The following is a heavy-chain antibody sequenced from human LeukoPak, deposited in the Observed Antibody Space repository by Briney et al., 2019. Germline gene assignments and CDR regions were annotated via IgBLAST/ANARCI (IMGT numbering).Heavy chain of an antibody. Sequence: GGSLRLSCAASGFTFSSYGMHWVRQAPGKGLEWVAVISYDGSNKYYADSVKGRFTISRDNSKNSLYLQMNSLRAEDTAVYYCARDAPSYYYGSGSYDPYGMDVWGQGTTVTVSS. CDR2: ISYDGSNK. J-gene: IGHJ6*02. CDR3: ARDAPSYYYGSGSYDPYGMDV. D-gene: IGHD3-10*01. V-gene: IGHV3-30*03. CDR1: GFTFSSYG.